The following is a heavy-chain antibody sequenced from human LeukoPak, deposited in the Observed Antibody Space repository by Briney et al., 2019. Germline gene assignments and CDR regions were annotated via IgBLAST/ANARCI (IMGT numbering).Heavy chain of an antibody. CDR2: IYYSGST. CDR3: ARTISGNEIDY. V-gene: IGHV4-39*01. D-gene: IGHD3-3*01. CDR1: GGSISSSSYY. J-gene: IGHJ4*02. Sequence: SETLSLTCTVSGGSISSSSYYWGWIRQPAGKGLEWIGSIYYSGSTYYNPSLKSRVTISVDTSENQFSLKLSSVTAADTAVYYCARTISGNEIDYWGQGTLVTVSS.